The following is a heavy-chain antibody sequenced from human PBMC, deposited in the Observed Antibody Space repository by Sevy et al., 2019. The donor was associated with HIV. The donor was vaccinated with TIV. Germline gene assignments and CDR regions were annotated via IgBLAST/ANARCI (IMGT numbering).Heavy chain of an antibody. D-gene: IGHD5-18*01. CDR2: IYSGGST. Sequence: ESLKISCAASGFIVSSNYMSWVRQAPGKGLEWVSVIYSGGSTYYADSVKGRFTISRDNSKNTLYLQMNSLRAEDTAVYYCARDRNTAMVIGMDVWGQGTTVTVSS. CDR1: GFIVSSNY. V-gene: IGHV3-53*01. J-gene: IGHJ6*02. CDR3: ARDRNTAMVIGMDV.